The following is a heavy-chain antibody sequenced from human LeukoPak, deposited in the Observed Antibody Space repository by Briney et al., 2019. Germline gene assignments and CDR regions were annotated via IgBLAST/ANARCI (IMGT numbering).Heavy chain of an antibody. CDR1: GFTFSSYG. D-gene: IGHD4-11*01. CDR3: ARDSDYSNYETYYYYYMDV. Sequence: PGGSLRLSCAASGFTFSSYGMHWVRQAPGKGLEWVAFIRYDGSNKYYADSVKGRFTISRDNSKNTLYLQMNSLRAEDTAVYYCARDSDYSNYETYYYYYMDVWGKGTTVTVSS. CDR2: IRYDGSNK. V-gene: IGHV3-30*02. J-gene: IGHJ6*03.